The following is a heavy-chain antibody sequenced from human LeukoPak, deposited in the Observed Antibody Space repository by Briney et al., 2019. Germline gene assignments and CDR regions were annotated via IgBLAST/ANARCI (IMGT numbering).Heavy chain of an antibody. CDR3: AREWYTSGWADAFDI. V-gene: IGHV1-46*01. J-gene: IGHJ3*02. CDR2: INPSGGST. D-gene: IGHD6-19*01. Sequence: GASVKVSCKASGYTFTNHYLHCVRQAPGQGLEWMGIINPSGGSTSYPQKFQGRVTMTRGTSTSTFYMELSSLRSDDTAVYYCAREWYTSGWADAFDIWGQGTLVTVSS. CDR1: GYTFTNHY.